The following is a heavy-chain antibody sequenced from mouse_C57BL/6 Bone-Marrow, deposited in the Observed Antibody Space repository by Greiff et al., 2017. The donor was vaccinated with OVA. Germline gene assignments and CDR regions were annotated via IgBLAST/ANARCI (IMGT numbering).Heavy chain of an antibody. CDR1: GYTFTSYW. Sequence: QVQLKQPGAELVMPGASVKLSCKASGYTFTSYWMHWVKQRPGQGLEWIGEIYPSDSYTNYNQKFKGKSTLTVDKSSSTAYMQLSSLTSEDSAVYYCARRYDGYYYAMDYWGQGTSVTVSS. D-gene: IGHD2-3*01. J-gene: IGHJ4*01. CDR3: ARRYDGYYYAMDY. V-gene: IGHV1-69*01. CDR2: IYPSDSYT.